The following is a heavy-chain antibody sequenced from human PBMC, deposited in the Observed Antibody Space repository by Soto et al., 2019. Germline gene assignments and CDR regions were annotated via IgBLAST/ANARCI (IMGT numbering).Heavy chain of an antibody. CDR3: ARVTAGSSDFDY. D-gene: IGHD6-6*01. Sequence: QVQLVQSGAEVKEPGASVRVSCKASGYSFTKFDINWVRQAPGQGLEWMGWLNTKSGNTGYAQNLPGGITMTRAPTISTAYMELSILISEDTALYYCARVTAGSSDFDYWGQGTLVTVSS. CDR1: GYSFTKFD. J-gene: IGHJ4*02. V-gene: IGHV1-8*01. CDR2: LNTKSGNT.